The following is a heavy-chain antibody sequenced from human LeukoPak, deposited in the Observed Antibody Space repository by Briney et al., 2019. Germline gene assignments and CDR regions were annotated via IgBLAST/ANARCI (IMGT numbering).Heavy chain of an antibody. D-gene: IGHD3-9*01. CDR3: ARGLVYDILTGYYYYYYYMDV. V-gene: IGHV4-4*07. CDR1: GGSISSYY. Sequence: SETLSLTCTVSGGSISSYYWSWIRQPAGKGLEWIGRIYTSGSTNYNPSLKSRVTMSVDTSKNQFSLKLSSVTAADTTVYYCARGLVYDILTGYYYYYYYMDVWGKGTTVTVSS. CDR2: IYTSGST. J-gene: IGHJ6*03.